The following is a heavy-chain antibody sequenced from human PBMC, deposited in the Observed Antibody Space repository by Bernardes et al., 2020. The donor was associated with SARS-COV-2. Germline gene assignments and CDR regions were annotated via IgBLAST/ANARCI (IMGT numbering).Heavy chain of an antibody. D-gene: IGHD3-10*01. CDR2: ISYDGSNK. V-gene: IGHV3-30*18. Sequence: GWSLRLSCAASGFTFSSYSMHWVRQAPGKGLEWVAVISYDGSNKYYADSVKGRFTISRDNSKNTLYLQMNSLRAEDTAVYYCANDLDESFLGGGMVRGGFDYWGQGTLVTVSS. CDR1: GFTFSSYS. CDR3: ANDLDESFLGGGMVRGGFDY. J-gene: IGHJ4*02.